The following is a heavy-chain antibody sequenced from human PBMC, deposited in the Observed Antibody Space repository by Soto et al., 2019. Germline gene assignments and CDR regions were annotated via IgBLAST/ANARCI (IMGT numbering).Heavy chain of an antibody. D-gene: IGHD2-2*01. CDR2: IYPGDSDT. CDR1: GYTFTDYW. CDR3: ARHTSNFRYYYYAMDV. J-gene: IGHJ6*02. V-gene: IGHV5-51*01. Sequence: GESLKISCKGSGYTFTDYWIGWVRQLPGKGLEWMGIIYPGDSDTRYSPSFQGQVTITADKSTSTAYLQWNTLKASDTAMYYCARHTSNFRYYYYAMDVWGQGTTVTVSS.